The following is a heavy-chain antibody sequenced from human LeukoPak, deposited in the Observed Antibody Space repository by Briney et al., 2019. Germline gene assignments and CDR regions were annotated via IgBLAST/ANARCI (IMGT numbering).Heavy chain of an antibody. J-gene: IGHJ4*02. V-gene: IGHV3-21*01. D-gene: IGHD3-3*01. CDR1: GFTFSSYS. Sequence: GGSLRLSCAASGFTFSSYSMNWVRQAPGKGLEWVSSISSSSSYIYYADSVKGRFTISRDNAKTSLYLQMNSLRAEDTAVYYCARHRGVVPFDYWGQGTLVTVSS. CDR3: ARHRGVVPFDY. CDR2: ISSSSSYI.